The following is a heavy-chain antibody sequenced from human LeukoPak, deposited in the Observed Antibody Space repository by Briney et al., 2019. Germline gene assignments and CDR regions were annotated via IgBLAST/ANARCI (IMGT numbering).Heavy chain of an antibody. CDR3: AITPRRIAVAGGDC. CDR2: ISSSSSYI. CDR1: GFTFSSYS. V-gene: IGHV3-21*01. J-gene: IGHJ4*02. D-gene: IGHD6-19*01. Sequence: GGSLRLSCAASGFTFSSYSMNWVRQAPGKGLEWVSSISSSSSYIYYADSVKGRFTISRDNAKNSLYLQMNSLRAEDTAVYYCAITPRRIAVAGGDCWGQGTLVTVSS.